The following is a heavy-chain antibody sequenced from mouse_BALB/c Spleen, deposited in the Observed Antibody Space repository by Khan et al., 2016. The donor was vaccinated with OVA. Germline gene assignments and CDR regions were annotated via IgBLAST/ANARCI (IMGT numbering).Heavy chain of an antibody. CDR1: GFSLTTYG. CDR3: ARHSYRYDFTY. CDR2: IWSGGST. J-gene: IGHJ3*01. D-gene: IGHD2-12*01. V-gene: IGHV2-2*01. Sequence: QVQLKQSGPGLVQPSQSLSITCTVSGFSLTTYGIHWVRQSPGKGLEWLGVIWSGGSTDYNAPFISRLNISQDNSKSPVFFKMNRLQADDTAIYYCARHSYRYDFTYWGQGTLVTVSA.